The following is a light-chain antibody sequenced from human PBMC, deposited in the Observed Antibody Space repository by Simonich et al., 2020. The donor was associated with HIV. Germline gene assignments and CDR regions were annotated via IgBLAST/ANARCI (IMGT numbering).Light chain of an antibody. CDR2: EAS. CDR1: QNIYSY. Sequence: IQMTQSPSSLSASLGNKVTITCRPSQNIYSYLNWLQQKPGTAPKHLLDEASRLQSGVPSRFSGSGSVTHYTLSISSLQPEDFTTYYCQQYYSTPYTFGQGTKLEIK. V-gene: IGKV1-NL1*01. CDR3: QQYYSTPYT. J-gene: IGKJ2*01.